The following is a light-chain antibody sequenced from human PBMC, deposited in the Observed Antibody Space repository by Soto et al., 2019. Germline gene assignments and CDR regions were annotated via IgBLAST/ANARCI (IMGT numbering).Light chain of an antibody. CDR1: SSDVGGYNY. J-gene: IGLJ1*01. CDR2: EVS. Sequence: QSVLTQPASVSGSPGQSITISCTGTSSDVGGYNYVSWYQQHPGKVPKLMIYEVSNRPSGVSNRFSGSKSGNTASLTVSGLQVEDEADYYCTSYTTSDTFVFGTGTQLTVL. CDR3: TSYTTSDTFV. V-gene: IGLV2-14*01.